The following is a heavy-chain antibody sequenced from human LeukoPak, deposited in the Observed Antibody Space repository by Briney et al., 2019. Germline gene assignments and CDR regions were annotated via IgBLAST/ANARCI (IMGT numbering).Heavy chain of an antibody. CDR1: GITFSSYG. CDR2: ISGSGGTT. CDR3: ARDLKAGYVGSYYCSGY. Sequence: GGSLRLSCAASGITFSSYGMSWVRQAPGKGLEWVSAISGSGGTTYYADSVKGRFTISRDNSKNTLYLQMNSLRAEDTAVYYCARDLKAGYVGSYYCSGYWGQGTLVTVSS. D-gene: IGHD1-26*01. V-gene: IGHV3-23*01. J-gene: IGHJ4*02.